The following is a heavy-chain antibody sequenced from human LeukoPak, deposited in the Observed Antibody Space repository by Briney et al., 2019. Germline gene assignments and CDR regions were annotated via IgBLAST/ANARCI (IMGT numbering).Heavy chain of an antibody. V-gene: IGHV4-31*03. Sequence: MPSETLSLTCTVSGGSISSSYYYWSWIRQHPGKGLEWIGYIYYSGSTYYNPSLKSRVTISVDTSKNQFSLKLSSVTAADTAVYYCARGKGYCSSTSCSNNWFDPWGQGTLVTVSS. D-gene: IGHD2-2*01. CDR3: ARGKGYCSSTSCSNNWFDP. CDR1: GGSISSSYYY. J-gene: IGHJ5*02. CDR2: IYYSGST.